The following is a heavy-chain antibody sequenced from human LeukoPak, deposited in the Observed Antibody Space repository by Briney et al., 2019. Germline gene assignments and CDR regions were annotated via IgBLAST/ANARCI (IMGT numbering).Heavy chain of an antibody. CDR1: GFTFSSYG. D-gene: IGHD6-13*01. Sequence: GGSLRLSCAASGFTFSSYGMQWVRQAPGKGLEWVTVISYDGSNKYYADSVKGRFTISRDNSKNTLYLQMNSLRVEDTAVYYCARGEQLWYFDYWGQGTLVTVSS. J-gene: IGHJ4*02. CDR2: ISYDGSNK. CDR3: ARGEQLWYFDY. V-gene: IGHV3-30*03.